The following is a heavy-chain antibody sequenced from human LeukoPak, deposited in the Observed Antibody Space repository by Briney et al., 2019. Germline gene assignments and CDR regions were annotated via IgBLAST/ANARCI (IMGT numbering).Heavy chain of an antibody. D-gene: IGHD3-9*01. CDR1: GFTFSDYY. V-gene: IGHV3-11*05. J-gene: IGHJ4*02. CDR3: ARDGPQGGVLRYFDWLSQNPLDY. Sequence: PGGSLRLSCAASGFTFSDYYMSWIRQAPGKGLEWVSSISSSSSYTNYADSVKGRFTISRDNAKNSLYLQMNSLRAEDTAVYYCARDGPQGGVLRYFDWLSQNPLDYWGQGTLVTVSS. CDR2: ISSSSSYT.